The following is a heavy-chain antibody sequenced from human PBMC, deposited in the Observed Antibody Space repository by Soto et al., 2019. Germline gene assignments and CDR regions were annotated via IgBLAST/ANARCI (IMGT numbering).Heavy chain of an antibody. Sequence: QVQLVQSGAEVKKPGASVKVSCKASGYTFTSYDINWVRQATGQGLEWMGWMNPNSGNTGYAQKFQGRVTMTRNTSISTAYMELSNLRSEDTAVYYCARDGRYYDSSGYYYWFDPWGQGTLVTVSS. J-gene: IGHJ5*02. CDR2: MNPNSGNT. V-gene: IGHV1-8*01. CDR3: ARDGRYYDSSGYYYWFDP. CDR1: GYTFTSYD. D-gene: IGHD3-22*01.